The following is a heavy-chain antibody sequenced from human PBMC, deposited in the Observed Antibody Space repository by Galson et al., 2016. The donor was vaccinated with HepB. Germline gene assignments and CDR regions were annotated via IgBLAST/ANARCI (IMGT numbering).Heavy chain of an antibody. V-gene: IGHV3-30*18. CDR2: ISYDGSSK. Sequence: SLRLSCAASGFTFSSYGMHWVRQAPGKGLEWVAVISYDGSSKYYADSVKGRFTISRDNSKNTLYLQMNSLRAEDTAVYYCAKSGRYYGVDHFDCWGQGTLVTVSS. CDR1: GFTFSSYG. D-gene: IGHD4-17*01. J-gene: IGHJ4*02. CDR3: AKSGRYYGVDHFDC.